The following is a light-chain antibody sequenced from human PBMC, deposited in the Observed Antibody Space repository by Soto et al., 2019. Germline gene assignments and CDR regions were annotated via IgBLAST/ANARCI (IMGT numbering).Light chain of an antibody. CDR2: DVS. J-gene: IGKJ1*01. CDR1: HSISSNY. Sequence: EIVLTQSPGTLSLSPGERATLSCRSSHSISSNYLAWYQQKPGQAPRLLIYDVSSRATGIPSRFSGSGSGTDFTLTISSLEPVDFAVYYCQQYGISPTFGQGTKVEIK. V-gene: IGKV3-20*01. CDR3: QQYGISPT.